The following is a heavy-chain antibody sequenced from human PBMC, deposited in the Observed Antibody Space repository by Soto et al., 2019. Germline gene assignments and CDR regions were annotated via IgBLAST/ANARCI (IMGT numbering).Heavy chain of an antibody. CDR3: VRDGTKTLRDWFDP. CDR2: IYATGTT. CDR1: GASISGFY. J-gene: IGHJ5*02. D-gene: IGHD1-1*01. Sequence: PSETLSLTCTVSGASISGFYWSWIRKSAGKGLEWIGRIYATGTTDYNPSLKSRVMMSVDTSKKQFSVKLRSVTAADTALYYCVRDGTKTLRDWFDPWGQGISLTVPS. V-gene: IGHV4-4*07.